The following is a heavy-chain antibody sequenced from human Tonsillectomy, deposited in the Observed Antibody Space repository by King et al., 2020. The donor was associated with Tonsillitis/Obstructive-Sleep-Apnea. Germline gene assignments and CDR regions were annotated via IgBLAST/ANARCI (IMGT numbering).Heavy chain of an antibody. J-gene: IGHJ4*02. V-gene: IGHV4-34*01. CDR3: ARAGAMVRGVIMNPLQYFDY. Sequence: VQLQQWGAGLLKPSETLSLTCAVYGGSFSGYYWSWIRQPPGKGLEWVGEINHSGSTNYNPSLKSRVTISVDTSKNQFSLKLRSVTAADTAVYYCARAGAMVRGVIMNPLQYFDYWGQGTLVTVSS. D-gene: IGHD3-10*01. CDR2: INHSGST. CDR1: GGSFSGYY.